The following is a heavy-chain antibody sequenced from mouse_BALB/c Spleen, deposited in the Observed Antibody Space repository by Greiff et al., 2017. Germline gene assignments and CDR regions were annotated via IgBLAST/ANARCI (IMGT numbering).Heavy chain of an antibody. V-gene: IGHV2-6-4*01. Sequence: VNVVESGPGLVAPSQSLSITCTVSGFSLSRYSVHWVRQPPGKGLEWLGMIWGGGSTDYNSALKSRLSISKDNSKSQVFLKMNSLQTDDTAMYYCARNFDYSYAMDYWGQGTSVTVSS. CDR3: ARNFDYSYAMDY. D-gene: IGHD1-1*01. CDR2: IWGGGST. CDR1: GFSLSRYS. J-gene: IGHJ4*01.